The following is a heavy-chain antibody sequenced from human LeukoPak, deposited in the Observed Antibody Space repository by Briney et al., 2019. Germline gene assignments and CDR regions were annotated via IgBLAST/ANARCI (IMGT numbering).Heavy chain of an antibody. V-gene: IGHV1-46*01. Sequence: ASVKVSCKASGYTFTSYYLYWVRQAPGQGLEWMGVTNPSGGSTTSAQKFQGRVTMTRDTSTSTVYMELRSLRSEDTAVYYCARGPGPADDGGGYCFDYWGQGTLVTVSS. CDR1: GYTFTSYY. CDR3: ARGPGPADDGGGYCFDY. D-gene: IGHD3-22*01. J-gene: IGHJ4*02. CDR2: TNPSGGST.